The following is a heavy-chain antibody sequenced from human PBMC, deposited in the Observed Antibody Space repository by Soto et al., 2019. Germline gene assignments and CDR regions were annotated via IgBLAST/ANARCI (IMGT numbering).Heavy chain of an antibody. CDR3: ARPLSYSSGYHNAFDI. D-gene: IGHD6-19*01. Sequence: QVQLVQSGAEVKKPGSSVKVSCKASGGTFSSYTISWVRQAPGQGLEWMGRIIPILGIANYAQKFQGRVTITXXKXTXXAYMELSSLRSEDTAVYYCARPLSYSSGYHNAFDIWGQGTMVTVSS. J-gene: IGHJ3*02. CDR2: IIPILGIA. V-gene: IGHV1-69*02. CDR1: GGTFSSYT.